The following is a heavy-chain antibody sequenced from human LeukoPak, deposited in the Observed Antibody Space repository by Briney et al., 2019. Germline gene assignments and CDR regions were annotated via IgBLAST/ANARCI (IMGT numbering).Heavy chain of an antibody. Sequence: SETLSLTCTVSGGSISSYYWSWIRQPPGKGLEWIGYIYYSGSTNYNPSLKSRVTISVDTSKNQFSLKLSSVTAADTAVYYCARHVHSSSPFDYWGQGTLVTVPS. CDR3: ARHVHSSSPFDY. J-gene: IGHJ4*02. CDR1: GGSISSYY. CDR2: IYYSGST. V-gene: IGHV4-59*08. D-gene: IGHD6-6*01.